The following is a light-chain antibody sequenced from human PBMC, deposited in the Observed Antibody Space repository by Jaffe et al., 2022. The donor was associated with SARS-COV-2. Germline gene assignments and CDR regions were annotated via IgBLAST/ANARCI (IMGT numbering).Light chain of an antibody. CDR3: HQYNTLRT. J-gene: IGKJ1*01. V-gene: IGKV1-5*03. CDR2: EAS. Sequence: DIQMTQSPSTLSASVGDRVTITCRASQSISGFLAWYQQKPGKAPKLLIYEASTLQRGVPSRFSASGAGTDFTLTITSLQPDDFATYYCHQYNTLRTFGQGTKVEIK. CDR1: QSISGF.